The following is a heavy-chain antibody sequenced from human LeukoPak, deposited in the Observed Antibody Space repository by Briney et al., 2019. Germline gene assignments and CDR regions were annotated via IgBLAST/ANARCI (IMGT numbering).Heavy chain of an antibody. V-gene: IGHV4-39*01. D-gene: IGHD3-9*01. J-gene: IGHJ4*02. CDR1: GGSINSNSHH. Sequence: PSETLSLTCSVSGGSINSNSHHWDWIRQAPGKGLEWIGNIYYSGTTSYNPSLKSRVTISVDTSKNQFSLRLSSVTPADTAVYYCARRGDILTDYAFDYWGQGTLVTVSS. CDR2: IYYSGTT. CDR3: ARRGDILTDYAFDY.